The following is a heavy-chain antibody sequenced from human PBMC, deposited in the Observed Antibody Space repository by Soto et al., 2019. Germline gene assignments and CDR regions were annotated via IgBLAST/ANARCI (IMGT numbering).Heavy chain of an antibody. V-gene: IGHV4-31*03. CDR3: ARDRTSAATGHDAFDI. J-gene: IGHJ3*02. CDR1: GGSISSGGYY. Sequence: SETLSLTCTVSGGSISSGGYYWSWIRQHPGKGLEWIGYIYYSGSTYYNPSLKSRVTISVDTSKNQFSLKLSSVTAADTAVYYCARDRTSAATGHDAFDIWGQGTMVTVSS. D-gene: IGHD6-13*01. CDR2: IYYSGST.